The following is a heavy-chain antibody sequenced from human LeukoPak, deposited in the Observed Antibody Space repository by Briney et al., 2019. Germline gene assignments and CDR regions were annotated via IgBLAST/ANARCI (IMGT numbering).Heavy chain of an antibody. Sequence: GGSLRLSCAASGFTFSSYAMHWVRQAPGKGLEWVAVISYDGSNKYYADSVKGRFTISRDNSKNTLYLQMNSLRAEDTAVYYCARDLSDFWSGYYPMDVWGQGTTVTVSS. CDR2: ISYDGSNK. CDR3: ARDLSDFWSGYYPMDV. D-gene: IGHD3-3*01. CDR1: GFTFSSYA. V-gene: IGHV3-30*14. J-gene: IGHJ6*02.